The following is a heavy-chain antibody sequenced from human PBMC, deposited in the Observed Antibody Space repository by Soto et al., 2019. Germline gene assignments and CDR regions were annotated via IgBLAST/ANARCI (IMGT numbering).Heavy chain of an antibody. Sequence: SETLSLTCTVSGGSVSSGSHYWSWIRQPPGKGLEWIAYIYHDGGTNYNPSLKSRVAISIDLSKNQFSLRLGSVTAADTAIYYCARDRSDIINSFAAFDVWCRGTMLTVSS. D-gene: IGHD3-9*01. CDR2: IYHDGGT. CDR3: ARDRSDIINSFAAFDV. CDR1: GGSVSSGSHY. V-gene: IGHV4-61*01. J-gene: IGHJ3*01.